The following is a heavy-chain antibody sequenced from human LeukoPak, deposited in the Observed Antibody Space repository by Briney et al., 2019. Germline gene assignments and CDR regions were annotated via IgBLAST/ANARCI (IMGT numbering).Heavy chain of an antibody. CDR2: ISSSSSYI. Sequence: GGSLRLSCAASGFTFSSYSMNWVRQAPGKGLEWVSSISSSSSYIYYADSVKGRFTISRDNSKNTLYLQMNSLRAEDTAVYYCAKLEGGPDYWGQGTLVTVSS. V-gene: IGHV3-21*04. CDR3: AKLEGGPDY. CDR1: GFTFSSYS. J-gene: IGHJ4*02. D-gene: IGHD3-3*01.